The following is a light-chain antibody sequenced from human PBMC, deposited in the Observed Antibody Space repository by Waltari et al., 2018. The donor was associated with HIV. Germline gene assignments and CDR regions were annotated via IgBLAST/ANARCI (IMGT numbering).Light chain of an antibody. V-gene: IGLV3-19*01. CDR3: QSWDSSGYSHV. CDR1: SHRTYY. CDR2: GKN. Sequence: SSELTQDPGVSVALGQTLKITCQGDSHRTYYANWYQQKPGQAPLLVLYGKNVRPSGVPDRFSGSSSGSTTSLIISGALAEDEADYYCQSWDSSGYSHVFGGGTQVTVL. J-gene: IGLJ1*01.